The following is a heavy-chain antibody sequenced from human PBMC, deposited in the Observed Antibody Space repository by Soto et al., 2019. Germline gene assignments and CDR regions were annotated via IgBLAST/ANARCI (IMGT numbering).Heavy chain of an antibody. CDR2: ISQTGGTS. J-gene: IGHJ1*01. CDR1: GFDFKTYA. V-gene: IGHV3-23*01. Sequence: PGGSLRLSCVTLGFDFKTYAMTWIRHIPGKGLQWVSTISQTGGTSYYVDSVRGRFTISRDNSDNVLFLQMDALRIEDTAMYYCARSLEDYSTNNFYDPWGQGTLVTVSS. D-gene: IGHD3-3*01. CDR3: ARSLEDYSTNNFYDP.